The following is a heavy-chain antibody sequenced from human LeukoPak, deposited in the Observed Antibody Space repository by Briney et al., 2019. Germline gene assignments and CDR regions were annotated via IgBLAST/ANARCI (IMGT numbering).Heavy chain of an antibody. Sequence: PGGSLTLSCAPSGLTFSTYEMHWVRHAPGKGREGVSSLSTTGDILYYGDSVKCRLIISKDNAKNSLYLQMDSLRAEDAAVYYCARDDGGRHTSSLDYWGQGTLVAVSS. CDR1: GLTFSTYE. CDR2: LSTTGDIL. J-gene: IGHJ4*02. CDR3: ARDDGGRHTSSLDY. D-gene: IGHD6-6*01. V-gene: IGHV3-48*03.